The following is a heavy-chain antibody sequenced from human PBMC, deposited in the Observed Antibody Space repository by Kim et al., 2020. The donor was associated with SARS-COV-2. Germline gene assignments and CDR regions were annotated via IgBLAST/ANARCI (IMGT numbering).Heavy chain of an antibody. D-gene: IGHD2-15*01. Sequence: SETLSLTCAVYGGSFSGYYWSWIRQPPGKGLEWIGEINHSGSTNYNPSLKSRVTISVDTSKNQFSLKLSSVTAADTAVYYCARGPSCSGGSCYENWFDP. J-gene: IGHJ5*02. CDR2: INHSGST. CDR3: ARGPSCSGGSCYENWFDP. V-gene: IGHV4-34*01. CDR1: GGSFSGYY.